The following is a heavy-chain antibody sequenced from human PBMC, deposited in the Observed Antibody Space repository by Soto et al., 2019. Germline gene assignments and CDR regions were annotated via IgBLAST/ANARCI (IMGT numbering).Heavy chain of an antibody. Sequence: QVQLQQWGAGLLKPSETLSLTCAVYGGSFSGYYWSWIRQPPGKGLEWIGEINHSGSTNYNPSLKSRVTRSVDTSKNQFSLKLSSVTAADTAVYYCARGPSDLGWYWGQGTLVTVSS. J-gene: IGHJ4*02. CDR2: INHSGST. V-gene: IGHV4-34*01. CDR1: GGSFSGYY. CDR3: ARGPSDLGWY. D-gene: IGHD2-15*01.